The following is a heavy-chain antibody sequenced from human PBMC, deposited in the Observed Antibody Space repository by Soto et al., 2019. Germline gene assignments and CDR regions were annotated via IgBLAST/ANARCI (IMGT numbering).Heavy chain of an antibody. CDR1: GFTFGSYG. D-gene: IGHD2-15*01. V-gene: IGHV3-NL1*01. J-gene: IGHJ5*02. CDR2: IYSGGST. CDR3: ARVGSSDCSGGSCYPNWFDP. Sequence: LRLSCAASGFTFGSYGMHWVRQAPGKGLEWVSVIYSGGSTYYADSVKGRFTISRDNSKNTLYLQMNSLRAEDTAVYYCARVGSSDCSGGSCYPNWFDPWGQGILVTVSS.